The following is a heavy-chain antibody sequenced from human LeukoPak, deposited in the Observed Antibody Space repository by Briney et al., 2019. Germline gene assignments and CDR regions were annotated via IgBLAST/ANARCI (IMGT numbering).Heavy chain of an antibody. CDR1: GGSIRSYH. CDR2: IYYSGST. Sequence: SETLSHTCAASGGSIRSYHWSWIRQPPGKGLEWIGYIYYSGSTNYNPSLKSRVTISVDTSKNQFSLKLSSVTAADTAVYYCASSLREIYIINTLLIWGEGALVTVSS. V-gene: IGHV4-59*08. J-gene: IGHJ3*01. D-gene: IGHD3-10*01. CDR3: ASSLREIYIINTLLI.